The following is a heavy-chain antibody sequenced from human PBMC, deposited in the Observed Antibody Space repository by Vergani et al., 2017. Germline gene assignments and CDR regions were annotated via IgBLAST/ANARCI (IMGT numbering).Heavy chain of an antibody. CDR1: AFTFSSYG. J-gene: IGHJ4*02. D-gene: IGHD6-19*01. CDR2: IRYDGSNK. V-gene: IGHV3-30*02. Sequence: QVHLVESGGGVVQPGGSLRLSCAASAFTFSSYGMHWARQVPGKGLEWVAFIRYDGSNKYYADSVKGRFTISRDNSKNTLYLQMNSLRAEDTAVYYCARETAVAGNFDYWGQGTLVTVSS. CDR3: ARETAVAGNFDY.